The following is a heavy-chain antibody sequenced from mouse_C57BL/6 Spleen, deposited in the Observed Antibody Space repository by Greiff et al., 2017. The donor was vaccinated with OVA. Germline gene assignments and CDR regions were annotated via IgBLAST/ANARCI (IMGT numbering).Heavy chain of an antibody. V-gene: IGHV1-15*01. D-gene: IGHD1-1*01. CDR1: GYTFTDYE. J-gene: IGHJ2*01. Sequence: LVESGAELVRPGASVTLSCKASGYTFTDYEMHWVKQTPVHGLEWIGAIDPETGGTAYNQKFKGKAILTADKSSSTAYMELRSLTSEDSAVYYCTRIDYGDYFDYWGQGTTLTVSS. CDR2: IDPETGGT. CDR3: TRIDYGDYFDY.